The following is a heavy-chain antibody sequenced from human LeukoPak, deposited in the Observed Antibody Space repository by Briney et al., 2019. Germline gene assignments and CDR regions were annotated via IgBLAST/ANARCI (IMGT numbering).Heavy chain of an antibody. CDR1: GFTFSSYG. Sequence: GGSLRLSCAASGFTFSSYGMHWVRQAPGKGLEWVAVISYDGSNKYYADSVKGRSTISRDNSKNTLYLQMNSLRAEGTAVYYCAKEGYYDSSGWGNSMDVWGQGTTVTVPS. V-gene: IGHV3-30*18. CDR2: ISYDGSNK. CDR3: AKEGYYDSSGWGNSMDV. J-gene: IGHJ6*02. D-gene: IGHD3-22*01.